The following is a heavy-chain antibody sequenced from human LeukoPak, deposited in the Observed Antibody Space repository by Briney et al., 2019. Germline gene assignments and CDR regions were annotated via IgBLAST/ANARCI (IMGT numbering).Heavy chain of an antibody. V-gene: IGHV4-59*08. Sequence: PSETLSLTCTVSGGSISSYYWSWIRQPPGKGLEWIGDIYYSGSTNYNPSLKSRVTISVDTSKNQFSLRLSSVTATDTAVYYSARLASGSYGPLTPFDYWGQGTLVTVSS. CDR1: GGSISSYY. CDR2: IYYSGST. D-gene: IGHD1-26*01. CDR3: ARLASGSYGPLTPFDY. J-gene: IGHJ4*02.